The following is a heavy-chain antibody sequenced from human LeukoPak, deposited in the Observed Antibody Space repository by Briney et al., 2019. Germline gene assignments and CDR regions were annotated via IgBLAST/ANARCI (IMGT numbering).Heavy chain of an antibody. J-gene: IGHJ4*02. D-gene: IGHD2-2*01. CDR3: AGYCSTTSCYGVDY. V-gene: IGHV3-48*01. Sequence: GGSLRLSCAASGFTFSSYSMNWVRQAPGKGLEWVSYISSSSSAIYYADSVKGRFTISRDNAKNSLYLQMNSLRAEDTAVYYCAGYCSTTSCYGVDYWGQGTLVTVSS. CDR2: ISSSSSAI. CDR1: GFTFSSYS.